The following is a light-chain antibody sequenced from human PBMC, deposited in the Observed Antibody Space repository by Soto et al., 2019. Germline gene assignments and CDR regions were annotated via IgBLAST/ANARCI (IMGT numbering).Light chain of an antibody. CDR1: QSINNYY. CDR3: HQFGSSPGT. Sequence: EIVLTQSPGTLSLSPGERATLSCRASQSINNYYLAWYRQTPGQAPRLLIYGTSNRATGIADRFSGSGSGTDFTLAIARVELEGFSVYYCHQFGSSPGTFGQGTKVEIK. V-gene: IGKV3-20*01. CDR2: GTS. J-gene: IGKJ2*01.